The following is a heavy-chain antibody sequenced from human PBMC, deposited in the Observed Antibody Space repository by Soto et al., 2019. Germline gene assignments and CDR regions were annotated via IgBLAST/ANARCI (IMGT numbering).Heavy chain of an antibody. Sequence: SETLSLTCTVSGGSISSYYWSWIRQPPGKGLEWIGYIYYSGSTNYNPSLKSRVTISVDTSKNQFSLKLSSVTAADTAVYYCARGAGEYDYVWGSYRRTLDYWGQGTLVTVSS. CDR1: GGSISSYY. J-gene: IGHJ4*02. V-gene: IGHV4-59*01. CDR2: IYYSGST. D-gene: IGHD3-16*02. CDR3: ARGAGEYDYVWGSYRRTLDY.